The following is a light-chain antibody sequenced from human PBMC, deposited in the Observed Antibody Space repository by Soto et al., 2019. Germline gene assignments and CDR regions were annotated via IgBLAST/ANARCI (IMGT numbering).Light chain of an antibody. CDR2: QDS. Sequence: SYELTQSPSVSVSPGQTASITCSGDKLGDKYACWYQQKPGQSPVLVIYQDSKRPSGIPERFSGSNSGNTATLTISGTQAMDEADYYCQAWDSSTRVFGTGTKLTVL. J-gene: IGLJ1*01. CDR3: QAWDSSTRV. V-gene: IGLV3-1*01. CDR1: KLGDKY.